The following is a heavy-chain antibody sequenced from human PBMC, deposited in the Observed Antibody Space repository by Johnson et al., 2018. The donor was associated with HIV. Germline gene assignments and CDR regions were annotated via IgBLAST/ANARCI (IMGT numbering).Heavy chain of an antibody. J-gene: IGHJ3*02. CDR1: GFTFSSYA. Sequence: QVQLVESGGGVVQPGRSLRLSCAASGFTFSSYAMHWVRQAPDKGLEWVAVISYDGSNKYYADSVKGRFPISRDNSKNTLYLQMNSLRAEDTAVYYCAKDSGVATLVTGAFDIWGQGTMVTVSS. D-gene: IGHD4-23*01. CDR2: ISYDGSNK. V-gene: IGHV3-30*04. CDR3: AKDSGVATLVTGAFDI.